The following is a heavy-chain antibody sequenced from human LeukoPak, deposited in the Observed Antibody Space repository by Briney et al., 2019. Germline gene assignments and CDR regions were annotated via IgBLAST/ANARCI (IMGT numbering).Heavy chain of an antibody. V-gene: IGHV1-69*13. CDR1: GGTFSSYA. J-gene: IGHJ4*02. CDR2: IIPSFGTA. D-gene: IGHD2/OR15-2a*01. CDR3: AEISRSFEYAIDY. Sequence: SVKVSCKASGGTFSSYAISWVRQAPGQELEWMGGIIPSFGTANYAQHFQGRVSITADESTSTAYMELSSLRPEDTAVYYCAEISRSFEYAIDYWGQGTLVTVSS.